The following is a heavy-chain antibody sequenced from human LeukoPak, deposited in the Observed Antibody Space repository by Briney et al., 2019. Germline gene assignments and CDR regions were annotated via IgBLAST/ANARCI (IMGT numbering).Heavy chain of an antibody. CDR3: ARVITGYSSGWYDY. Sequence: ASVKVSCKASGYTFTGYYMHWVRQAPGQGLEWMGWINPNSGGTNYAQKFQGRVTITRNTSISTAYMELSSLRSEDTAVYYCARVITGYSSGWYDYWGQGTLVTVSS. V-gene: IGHV1-2*02. D-gene: IGHD6-19*01. CDR2: INPNSGGT. J-gene: IGHJ4*02. CDR1: GYTFTGYY.